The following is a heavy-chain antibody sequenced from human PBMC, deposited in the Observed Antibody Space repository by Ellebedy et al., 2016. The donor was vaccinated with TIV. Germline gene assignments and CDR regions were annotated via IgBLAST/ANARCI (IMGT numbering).Heavy chain of an antibody. CDR3: AREGGVYYFDY. CDR2: INPNSGGT. D-gene: IGHD1-26*01. V-gene: IGHV1-2*02. CDR1: GYTFTDYY. Sequence: AASVKVSCKTSGYTFTDYYIHWVRQAPGQGLEWMAWINPNSGGTNYAQKVQGRVTVTRDTSASTVYMELSSLRSEDTAVYYCAREGGVYYFDYWGQGTLVTVSS. J-gene: IGHJ4*02.